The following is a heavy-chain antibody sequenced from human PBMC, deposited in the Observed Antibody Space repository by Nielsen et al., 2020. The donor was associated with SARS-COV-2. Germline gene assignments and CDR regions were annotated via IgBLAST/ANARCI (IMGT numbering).Heavy chain of an antibody. V-gene: IGHV1-69*06. CDR1: GGTFSSYA. J-gene: IGHJ6*02. CDR2: IIPIFGTA. Sequence: SVKVSCKASGGTFSSYAISWVRQAPGQGLEWMGGIIPIFGTANYAQKFQGRVTITADKSTSTAYMELSSLRAEDTAVYYCARDRGIVVVVAASYNYYYYGMDVWGQGTTVTVSS. D-gene: IGHD2-15*01. CDR3: ARDRGIVVVVAASYNYYYYGMDV.